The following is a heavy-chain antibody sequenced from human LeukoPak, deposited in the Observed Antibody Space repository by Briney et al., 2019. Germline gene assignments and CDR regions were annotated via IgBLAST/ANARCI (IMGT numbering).Heavy chain of an antibody. CDR1: GFTFSSYW. J-gene: IGHJ6*03. D-gene: IGHD2-2*03. CDR2: IKQDGSEK. V-gene: IGHV3-7*01. CDR3: ARETMDRYYYYMDV. Sequence: GGSLRLSCAASGFTFSSYWMSWVRQAPGKGLEWVANIKQDGSEKYYVDSVKGRFTISRDNAKNSLYLQMNSLRAEDTAVYYCARETMDRYYYYMDVWGKGTTVTVSS.